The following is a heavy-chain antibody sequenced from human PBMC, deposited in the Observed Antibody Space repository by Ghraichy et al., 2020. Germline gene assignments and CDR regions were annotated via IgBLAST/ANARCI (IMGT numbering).Heavy chain of an antibody. Sequence: SLNISCAASGFTFEDYGMHWVRQSPGKGPEWLSVISSESGSKGYAEAVKGRFTISRDNAKKSLFLQMNSLTPDDTAVDYFVKDLTQWEISYFLDYWGRGTQVVVSS. D-gene: IGHD1-26*01. J-gene: IGHJ4*02. CDR1: GFTFEDYG. CDR3: VKDLTQWEISYFLDY. V-gene: IGHV3-9*01. CDR2: ISSESGSK.